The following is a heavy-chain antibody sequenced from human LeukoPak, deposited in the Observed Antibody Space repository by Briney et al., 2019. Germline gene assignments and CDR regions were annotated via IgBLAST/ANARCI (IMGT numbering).Heavy chain of an antibody. V-gene: IGHV1-8*01. CDR3: ARISSIVAATRHVVRGLDY. J-gene: IGHJ4*02. CDR2: MNPNSGNT. Sequence: ASVKVSCKASGYTFTSYDINWVRQATGQGLEWMGWMNPNSGNTGYAQKFQGRVTMTRNTSISTAYMELSSLRSGDTAVYYCARISSIVAATRHVVRGLDYWGQGTLVTVSS. CDR1: GYTFTSYD. D-gene: IGHD2-15*01.